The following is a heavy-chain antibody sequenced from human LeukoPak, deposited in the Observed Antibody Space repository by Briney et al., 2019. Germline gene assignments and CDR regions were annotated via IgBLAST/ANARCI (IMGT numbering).Heavy chain of an antibody. CDR3: ARSVWDWFDP. Sequence: ASVKVSCKASGYTFTSYYMHWVRQAPGQGLEWMGIINPSGGSTSYAQKFQGRVTITRNTSISTAYMELSSLRSEDTAVYYCARSVWDWFDPWAREPWSPSPQ. D-gene: IGHD1-14*01. CDR2: INPSGGST. J-gene: IGHJ5*02. CDR1: GYTFTSYY. V-gene: IGHV1-46*01.